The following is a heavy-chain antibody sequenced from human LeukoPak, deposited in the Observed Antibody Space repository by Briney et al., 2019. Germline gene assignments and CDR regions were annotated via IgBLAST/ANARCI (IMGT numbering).Heavy chain of an antibody. Sequence: PGGSLRLSCAASGFTFSSYGMHWVRQAPGKGLEWVAVIWYDGSNKYYADSVEGRFTISRDNSKNTLYLQMNSLRAEDTAVYYCAKDLSGYYSSFDYWGQGTLVTVSS. CDR1: GFTFSSYG. V-gene: IGHV3-33*06. J-gene: IGHJ4*02. CDR2: IWYDGSNK. CDR3: AKDLSGYYSSFDY. D-gene: IGHD3-22*01.